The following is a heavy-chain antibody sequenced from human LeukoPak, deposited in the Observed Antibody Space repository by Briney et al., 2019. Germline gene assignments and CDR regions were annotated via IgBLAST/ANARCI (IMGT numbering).Heavy chain of an antibody. CDR3: VRVACSSMTSCATVDY. Sequence: GGSLRLSCAASGFTFSSYWMHWVRQAPGKGLVWVSRINSDGSSTSYADSVKGRFIISRDNAKNTLSLQMNSLRAEDTAVFYCVRVACSSMTSCATVDYWGQGTLATVSS. V-gene: IGHV3-74*01. D-gene: IGHD2-2*01. CDR2: INSDGSST. CDR1: GFTFSSYW. J-gene: IGHJ4*02.